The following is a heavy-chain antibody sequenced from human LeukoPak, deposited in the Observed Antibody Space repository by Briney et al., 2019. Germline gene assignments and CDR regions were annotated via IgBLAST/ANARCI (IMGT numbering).Heavy chain of an antibody. CDR1: GFTFSSYT. CDR2: INGRGIT. V-gene: IGHV3-23*01. Sequence: GGSLRLSCAASGFTFSSYTMSWVRQAPGEGLEWLSAINGRGITYYAGSVKGRFTISRDNSENTLYLQMNSLTVDDTAVYFCAKERQTGDYFTSDYWGQGTLVTVSS. D-gene: IGHD4-17*01. CDR3: AKERQTGDYFTSDY. J-gene: IGHJ4*02.